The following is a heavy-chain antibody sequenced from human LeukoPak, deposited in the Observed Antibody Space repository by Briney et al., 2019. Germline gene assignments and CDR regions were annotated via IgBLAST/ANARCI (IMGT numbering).Heavy chain of an antibody. CDR3: ARPNRDSGYDPFDY. D-gene: IGHD5-12*01. Sequence: KASETLSLTCTVSGGSISSSSYYWGWIRQPPGKGLEWIGSIYYSGSTYYNPSLKSRVTISVDTSKNQFSLKLSSVTAADTAVYYCARPNRDSGYDPFDYWGQGTLVTVSS. CDR2: IYYSGST. J-gene: IGHJ4*02. CDR1: GGSISSSSYY. V-gene: IGHV4-39*01.